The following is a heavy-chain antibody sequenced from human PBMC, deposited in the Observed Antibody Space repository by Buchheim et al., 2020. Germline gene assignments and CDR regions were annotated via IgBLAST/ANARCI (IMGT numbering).Heavy chain of an antibody. CDR2: ISYTGNT. CDR1: GGSISSVNFY. CDR3: ATGGSSFKSYFDS. V-gene: IGHV4-30-4*01. J-gene: IGHJ4*02. Sequence: QVQLQESGPGLVRPSETLSLTCNISGGSISSVNFYCSWIRLRPGKGLEWIGYISYTGNTHRNPSLKSRVFVSLDSSKKQVFLNLDSVTAADTAVYFCATGGSSFKSYFDSWGQG. D-gene: IGHD3-10*01.